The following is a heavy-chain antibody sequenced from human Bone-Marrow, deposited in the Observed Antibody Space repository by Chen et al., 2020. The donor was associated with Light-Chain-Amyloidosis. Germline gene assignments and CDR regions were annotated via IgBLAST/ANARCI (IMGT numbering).Heavy chain of an antibody. Sequence: EVQLFESGGGLVQPGGSLRLSCAASGFTFSSYAMSWVRQAPGKGLEWVSAISGSGGSTYYADSVKGRFTISRDNSKNTLYLQMNSLRAEDTAVYYCAKVHRGVAVAGTGRFDYWGQGTLVTVSS. D-gene: IGHD6-19*01. CDR3: AKVHRGVAVAGTGRFDY. V-gene: IGHV3-23*01. J-gene: IGHJ4*02. CDR2: ISGSGGST. CDR1: GFTFSSYA.